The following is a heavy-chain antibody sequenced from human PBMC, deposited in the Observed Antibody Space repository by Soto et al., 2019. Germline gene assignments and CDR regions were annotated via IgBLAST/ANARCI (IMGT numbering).Heavy chain of an antibody. Sequence: GGSLRLSCAASGFTFSSYGMHWVRQAPGKGLEWVAVIWYDGSNKYYADSVKGRFTISRDNSKNTLYLQMNSLRAEDTAVYYCARGLIAARHPYFDSWGQGTLVTVS. D-gene: IGHD6-6*01. J-gene: IGHJ4*02. V-gene: IGHV3-33*01. CDR1: GFTFSSYG. CDR3: ARGLIAARHPYFDS. CDR2: IWYDGSNK.